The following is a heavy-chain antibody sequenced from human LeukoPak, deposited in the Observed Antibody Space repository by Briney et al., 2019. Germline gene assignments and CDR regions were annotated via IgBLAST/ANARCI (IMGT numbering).Heavy chain of an antibody. V-gene: IGHV3-21*01. CDR2: ISGSSSYI. CDR1: GFTFSNYN. J-gene: IGHJ3*02. CDR3: AREQQQRAFDI. D-gene: IGHD6-13*01. Sequence: PGGSLRLSYAASGFTFSNYNMNWVRQAPGKGLEWVSSISGSSSYIYYADSVKGRFTISRDNAKNSLYLQMNSLRAEDTAVYYCAREQQQRAFDIWGQGTMVTVSS.